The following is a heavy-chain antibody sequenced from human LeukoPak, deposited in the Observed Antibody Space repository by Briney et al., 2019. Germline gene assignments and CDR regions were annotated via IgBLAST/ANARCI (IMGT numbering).Heavy chain of an antibody. J-gene: IGHJ4*02. CDR3: ANDPYCGGDCYFDY. CDR2: IKQDGSEK. D-gene: IGHD2-21*02. CDR1: GFAFSDFW. Sequence: GGSLRLSCAASGFAFSDFWMIWVRQAPGKGLECMATIKQDGSEKYYVDPVKGRFTISRDNGKNSLFLQMNSLRAEDTAVYYCANDPYCGGDCYFDYWGQGTLVTVSS. V-gene: IGHV3-7*05.